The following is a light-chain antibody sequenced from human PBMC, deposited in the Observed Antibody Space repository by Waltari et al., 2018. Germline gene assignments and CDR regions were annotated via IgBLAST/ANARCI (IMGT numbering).Light chain of an antibody. V-gene: IGLV2-23*02. CDR1: RSDVGNYHL. Sequence: QSALTQPASVSGSPGQSTTISCTGTRSDVGNYHLVSWYQQHPGKAPKLMISEVNKRPSGVSNRFSGSKSGNTASLTISGLQSEDEASYYCSSYISSTSVIFGGGTKLTVL. J-gene: IGLJ2*01. CDR3: SSYISSTSVI. CDR2: EVN.